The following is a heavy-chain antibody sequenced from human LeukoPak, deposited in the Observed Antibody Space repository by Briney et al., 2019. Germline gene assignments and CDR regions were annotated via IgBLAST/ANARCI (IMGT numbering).Heavy chain of an antibody. CDR2: INPSGGST. D-gene: IGHD6-19*01. CDR1: GYTFTSYY. CDR3: ARDSSVIAVAGTGGGYYFDY. V-gene: IGHV1-46*01. J-gene: IGHJ4*02. Sequence: ASVKVSCKASGYTFTSYYMHWARQAPGQGLEWMGIINPSGGSTSYAQKFQGRVTMTRDTSTSTVYMELSSLRSEDTAVYYCARDSSVIAVAGTGGGYYFDYWGQGTLVTVSS.